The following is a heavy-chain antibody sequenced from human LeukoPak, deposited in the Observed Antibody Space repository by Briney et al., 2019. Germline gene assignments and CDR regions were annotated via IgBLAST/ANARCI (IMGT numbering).Heavy chain of an antibody. CDR3: ARTEQTYFDN. CDR1: GYTFTDYF. Sequence: GASVKVSCKASGYTFTDYFMHWVRQAPGERLEWMGWINPNSGGTKYAQKFQGRVTMTRDTSINTAYMELSRLRSDDTAVYFCARTEQTYFDNWGQGTLVTVSA. V-gene: IGHV1-2*02. J-gene: IGHJ4*02. CDR2: INPNSGGT. D-gene: IGHD1/OR15-1a*01.